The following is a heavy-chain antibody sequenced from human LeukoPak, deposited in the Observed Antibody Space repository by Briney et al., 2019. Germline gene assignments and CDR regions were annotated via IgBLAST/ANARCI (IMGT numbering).Heavy chain of an antibody. CDR3: ARDDSSGVYFDY. D-gene: IGHD6-25*01. J-gene: IGHJ4*02. CDR1: GFTFSSYS. Sequence: GGSLRLSCAASGFTFSSYSMNWVRQAPGKGLEWVSSISSSSSYIYYADSVKGRFTISRDNAKNSLYLQMNSLRAEDTAVYYCARDDSSGVYFDYWGQGTLVTVSS. CDR2: ISSSSSYI. V-gene: IGHV3-21*01.